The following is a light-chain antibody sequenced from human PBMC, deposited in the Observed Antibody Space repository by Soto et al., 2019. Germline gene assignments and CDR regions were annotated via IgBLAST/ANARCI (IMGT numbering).Light chain of an antibody. J-gene: IGKJ2*01. V-gene: IGKV1-9*01. Sequence: DIPLTQSPSFLSASVGDRVTITCRASQGISSYLAWYQQKPGKAPKLLIYAASTLQSGVPSRFSGSGSGTAFTLTISSLQPEDFATYYCQQLNSYPPYTFGQGTKLEIK. CDR1: QGISSY. CDR2: AAS. CDR3: QQLNSYPPYT.